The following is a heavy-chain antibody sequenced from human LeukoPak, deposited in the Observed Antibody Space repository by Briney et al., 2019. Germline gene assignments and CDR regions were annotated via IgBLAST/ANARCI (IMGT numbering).Heavy chain of an antibody. D-gene: IGHD2-2*01. CDR2: INPDGKRT. V-gene: IGHV3-74*01. J-gene: IGHJ5*02. CDR1: GFTFGSHW. Sequence: GGSLRLSCAASGFTFGSHWMHWVRQDPGKGLVWVSRINPDGKRTTYADSVKGRFTISRDNAKNTVYLQMNSLRPDDTALYYCARDSKEGRTKFDPWGQGTPVTVSS. CDR3: ARDSKEGRTKFDP.